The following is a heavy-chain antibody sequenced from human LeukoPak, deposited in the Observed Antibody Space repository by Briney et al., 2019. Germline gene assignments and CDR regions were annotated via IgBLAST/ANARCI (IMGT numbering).Heavy chain of an antibody. V-gene: IGHV3-66*01. Sequence: GGSLRLSCAASGFTVSSNYMSWVRQAPGKGLEWVSVIYSGGSTYYADSVKGRFTISRDNSKNTLYLQMNSLRAEDTAVYYCAKERRRIWSSTSCYRGPYYQYGKDVWGQGTTVTVSS. CDR3: AKERRRIWSSTSCYRGPYYQYGKDV. CDR1: GFTVSSNY. D-gene: IGHD2-2*01. J-gene: IGHJ6*02. CDR2: IYSGGST.